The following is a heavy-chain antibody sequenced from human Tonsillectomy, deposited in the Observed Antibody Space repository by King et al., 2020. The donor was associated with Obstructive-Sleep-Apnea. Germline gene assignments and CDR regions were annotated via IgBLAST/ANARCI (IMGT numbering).Heavy chain of an antibody. J-gene: IGHJ4*02. Sequence: VQLVESGGGLVQPGGSLRLSCSASGFTFISYAMHWVRQAPGKGLEYVLAIISNGGSTYYADSVKGRFTISRDNSKNTLYLQMSSLRAEDTAVYYCVKGGKWLVYYFDYWGQGTLVTVSS. CDR2: IISNGGST. V-gene: IGHV3-64D*09. CDR1: GFTFISYA. CDR3: VKGGKWLVYYFDY. D-gene: IGHD6-19*01.